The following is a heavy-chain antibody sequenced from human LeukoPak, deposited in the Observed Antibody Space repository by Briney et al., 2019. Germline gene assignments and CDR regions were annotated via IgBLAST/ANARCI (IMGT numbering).Heavy chain of an antibody. CDR2: MYTGGTT. CDR3: AKDEATSGGGLAS. Sequence: PGGSLRLSCAASGFTVSGTHMSWVRQAPGKGLEWVSAMYTGGTTYYADSVKGRFTISRDNSRNTLILHMSSLRADDTAVYYCAKDEATSGGGLASWGQGTLVTVSS. CDR1: GFTVSGTH. J-gene: IGHJ4*02. D-gene: IGHD3-16*01. V-gene: IGHV3-53*01.